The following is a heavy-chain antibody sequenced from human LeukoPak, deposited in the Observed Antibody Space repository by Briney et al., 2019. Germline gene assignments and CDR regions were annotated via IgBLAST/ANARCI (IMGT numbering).Heavy chain of an antibody. CDR3: ARGIGRLLWFGELLALPAFQH. J-gene: IGHJ1*01. CDR1: GGSISSGSYY. V-gene: IGHV4-39*07. D-gene: IGHD3-10*01. Sequence: SETLSLTCTVSGGSISSGSYYWSWIRQPPGKGLEWIGEINHSGSTNYNPSLKSRVTISVDTSKNQFSLKLSSVTAADTAVYYCARGIGRLLWFGELLALPAFQHWGQGTLVTVSS. CDR2: INHSGST.